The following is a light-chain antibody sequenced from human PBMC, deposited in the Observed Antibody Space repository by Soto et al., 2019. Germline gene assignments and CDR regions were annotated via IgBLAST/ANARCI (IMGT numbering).Light chain of an antibody. Sequence: EIVMTQSPASLSVSPGDGATLSCRASQSVVSNVAWYQQKPRQGPRLLIHGASTSAVGVPARFSCSGSGTDFTLTISSMQSEDFAVYYCQQYHNWTPQYTFGQGTKLQIK. CDR2: GAS. J-gene: IGKJ2*01. CDR1: QSVVSN. V-gene: IGKV3-15*01. CDR3: QQYHNWTPQYT.